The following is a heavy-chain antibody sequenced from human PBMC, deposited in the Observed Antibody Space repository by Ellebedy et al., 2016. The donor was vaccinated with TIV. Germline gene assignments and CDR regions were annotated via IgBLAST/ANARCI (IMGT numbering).Heavy chain of an antibody. CDR1: GDSMRSRNLY. J-gene: IGHJ4*02. CDR2: IYSTWNK. Sequence: MPSETLSLTCTVSGDSMRSRNLYWGWVRQAPGEGLQWIGSIYSTWNKYYNPSLESRVSMSIDTSKNQFSLKLTSVTAADTAVYYCAADRSISWYFFWGQGTLVTVSS. CDR3: AADRSISWYFF. V-gene: IGHV4-39*07. D-gene: IGHD6-13*01.